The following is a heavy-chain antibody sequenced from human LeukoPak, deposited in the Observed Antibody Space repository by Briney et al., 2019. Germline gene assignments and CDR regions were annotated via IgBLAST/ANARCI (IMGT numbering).Heavy chain of an antibody. CDR3: ARDDCSSTSCPTPNYGMDV. V-gene: IGHV1-18*01. J-gene: IGHJ6*02. Sequence: ASVKVSCKASGYTFTSYGISWVRQAPGQGLEWMGWISAYNGNTNYAQKLQGRVTMTTDTSTSTAYMELRSLRSDDTAVYYCARDDCSSTSCPTPNYGMDVWGQGTTVTVSS. D-gene: IGHD2-2*01. CDR2: ISAYNGNT. CDR1: GYTFTSYG.